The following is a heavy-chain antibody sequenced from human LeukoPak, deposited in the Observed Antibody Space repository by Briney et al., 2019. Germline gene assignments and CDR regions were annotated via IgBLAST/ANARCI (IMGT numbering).Heavy chain of an antibody. Sequence: ASVKVSCKASGYTFTSYYMHWVRQAPGQGLEWMGIINPSGGSTSYAQKFQGRVTITADESTSTAYMELSSLRSEDTAVYYCATQEYYDSSGYYYGGDYWGQGTLVTVSS. V-gene: IGHV1-46*01. J-gene: IGHJ4*02. D-gene: IGHD3-22*01. CDR1: GYTFTSYY. CDR3: ATQEYYDSSGYYYGGDY. CDR2: INPSGGST.